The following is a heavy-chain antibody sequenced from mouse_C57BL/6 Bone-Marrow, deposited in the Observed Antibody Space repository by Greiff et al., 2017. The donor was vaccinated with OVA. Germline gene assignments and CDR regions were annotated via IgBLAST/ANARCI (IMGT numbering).Heavy chain of an antibody. CDR3: ARKGRYDYDGGVDY. Sequence: QVQLQQSGPGLVQPSQSLSITCTVSGFSLTSYGVHWVRQSPGKGLEWLGVIWSGGSTDYNAAFISRLSISKDNSKSQVFFKMNSLQADDTAIYYCARKGRYDYDGGVDYWGQGTTLTVSS. J-gene: IGHJ2*01. D-gene: IGHD2-4*01. CDR2: IWSGGST. CDR1: GFSLTSYG. V-gene: IGHV2-2*01.